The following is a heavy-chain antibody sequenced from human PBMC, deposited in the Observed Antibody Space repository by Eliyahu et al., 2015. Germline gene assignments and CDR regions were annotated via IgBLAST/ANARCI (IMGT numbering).Heavy chain of an antibody. CDR1: GXTFRKYG. Sequence: EVQLLESGGGLVQPGGSLRLSCAASGXTFRKYGMTWVRQAPGKGLEWVSTINESGATTYYAGSVKGRFTISRDNSKNTLYLQMDSLRAGDTAIYYCAKDLTGMLDDGLDMWGQGTMVTISS. V-gene: IGHV3-23*01. CDR3: AKDLTGMLDDGLDM. CDR2: INESGATT. D-gene: IGHD1-1*01. J-gene: IGHJ3*02.